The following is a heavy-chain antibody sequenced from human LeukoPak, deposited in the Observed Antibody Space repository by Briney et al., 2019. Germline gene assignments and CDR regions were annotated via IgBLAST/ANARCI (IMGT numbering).Heavy chain of an antibody. J-gene: IGHJ4*02. CDR1: GYTFTSYG. V-gene: IGHV1-18*01. Sequence: ASVKVSCKASGYTFTSYGISWVRQAPGQGLEWMGWISAYNGNTNYAQKLQGRVTMTTDTSTSTAYMELRNLRSDDTAVYYCARDDLVVPAASFDYWGQGTLVTVSS. CDR3: ARDDLVVPAASFDY. CDR2: ISAYNGNT. D-gene: IGHD2-2*01.